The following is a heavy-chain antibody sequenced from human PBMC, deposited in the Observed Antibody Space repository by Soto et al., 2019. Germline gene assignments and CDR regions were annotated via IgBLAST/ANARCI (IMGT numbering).Heavy chain of an antibody. V-gene: IGHV3-15*01. CDR1: GFTFSNAW. D-gene: IGHD3-10*01. J-gene: IGHJ5*02. CDR2: IKSKTDGGTT. Sequence: GGSLRLSCAASGFTFSNAWMSWVRQAPGKGLEWVGRIKSKTDGGTTDYAAPVKGRFTISRDDSKNTLYLQMNSLKTEDTAVYYCTTDPAWFGELLVIHGWFDPWGQGTLVTVSS. CDR3: TTDPAWFGELLVIHGWFDP.